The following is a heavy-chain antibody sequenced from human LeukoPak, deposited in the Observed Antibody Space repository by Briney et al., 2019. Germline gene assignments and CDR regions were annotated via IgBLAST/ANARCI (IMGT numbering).Heavy chain of an antibody. D-gene: IGHD6-13*01. V-gene: IGHV3-72*01. CDR1: GFTFSDHY. Sequence: GGSLRLSCAASGFTFSDHYMDWVRQAPGKGLEWVGRTRNKANSYTTEYAASVEGRFTISRDDSKNSLYLQMNSLKTEDTAVYYCAREVIGSSWHTGAVDIWGQGTMVTVSP. CDR2: TRNKANSYTT. CDR3: AREVIGSSWHTGAVDI. J-gene: IGHJ3*02.